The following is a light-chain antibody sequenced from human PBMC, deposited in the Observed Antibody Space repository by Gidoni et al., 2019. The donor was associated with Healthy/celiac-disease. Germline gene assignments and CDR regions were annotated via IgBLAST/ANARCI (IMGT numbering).Light chain of an antibody. CDR3: SSYAGSKVV. Sequence: QSALTQPPSASGSPGQSVTISCTGTSSDVGGYNYVSWYQQHPGKAPKLMIYEVSKRPSGVPDRFFGSKSGNTASLTVSGLQAEDEADYCCSSYAGSKVVFGGGTKLTVL. CDR1: SSDVGGYNY. J-gene: IGLJ2*01. CDR2: EVS. V-gene: IGLV2-8*01.